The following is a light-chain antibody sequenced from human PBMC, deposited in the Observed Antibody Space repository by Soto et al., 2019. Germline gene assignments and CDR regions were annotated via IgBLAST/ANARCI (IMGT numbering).Light chain of an antibody. CDR3: LQCHSNPLT. CDR1: QSVLYSSNNKHY. V-gene: IGKV4-1*01. CDR2: WAS. Sequence: DIVMTQSPDSLAVSLGERATINCKSSQSVLYSSNNKHYLTLYHQKPGQPPKLLIYWASTRESGVSDRFSGSASGTPFTLALSSLHAEEMTVYYCLQCHSNPLTFGGGNK. J-gene: IGKJ4*01.